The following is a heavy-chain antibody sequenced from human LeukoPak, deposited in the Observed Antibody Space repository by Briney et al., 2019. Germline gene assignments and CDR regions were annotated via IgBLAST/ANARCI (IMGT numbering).Heavy chain of an antibody. CDR3: AKRAVAEYYFDY. D-gene: IGHD6-19*01. V-gene: IGHV3-23*01. Sequence: GGSLRLSCAASGFTFGSYVMTWVRQAPGKGLEWVSVVSGGSTFYADSVKGRFTISRDNSKNTLYLQMNSLRAEDTAVYYCAKRAVAEYYFDYWGQGTLVTVSS. CDR1: GFTFGSYV. J-gene: IGHJ4*02. CDR2: VSGGST.